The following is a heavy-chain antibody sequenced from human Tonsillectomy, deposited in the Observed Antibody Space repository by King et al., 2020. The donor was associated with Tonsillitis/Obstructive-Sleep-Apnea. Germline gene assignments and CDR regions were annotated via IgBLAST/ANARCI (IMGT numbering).Heavy chain of an antibody. CDR1: GFTFSSYW. D-gene: IGHD6-13*01. CDR2: IKEDGSEQ. CDR3: ARDRGAGTHDY. Sequence: VQLVESGGGLVQPGGSLRLSCAASGFTFSSYWMSWVRQAPGKGLEWVANIKEDGSEQNYVDSVKGRFTISRDNAKNSLYLQMNSLRAEDTAVYYCARDRGAGTHDYWGQGTLVTVSS. J-gene: IGHJ4*02. V-gene: IGHV3-7*01.